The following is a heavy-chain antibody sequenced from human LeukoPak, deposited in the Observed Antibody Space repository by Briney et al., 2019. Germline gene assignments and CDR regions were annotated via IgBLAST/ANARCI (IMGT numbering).Heavy chain of an antibody. V-gene: IGHV3-48*04. CDR1: GFTFSDYS. CDR3: AREPAAAGKNWFDP. Sequence: GGSLRLSCAASGFTFSDYSMNWVRQAPGKGLEWGSYISGSSSPIFYADSVKGRFTVSRDNAKNSLYLQMNSLRAEDTAMYYCAREPAAAGKNWFDPWGQGTLVTVSS. D-gene: IGHD6-25*01. CDR2: ISGSSSPI. J-gene: IGHJ5*02.